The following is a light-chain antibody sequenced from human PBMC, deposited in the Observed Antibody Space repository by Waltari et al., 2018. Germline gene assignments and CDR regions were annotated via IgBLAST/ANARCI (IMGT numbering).Light chain of an antibody. CDR1: QSISSY. V-gene: IGKV1-39*01. Sequence: DIQMTQSPSSLSASVCDRVSITCRPSQSISSYLNWYQQKPGKAPKPLIYGASSLQSGVPSRFSGSGSGTDFTLTISSLQPEDVATYYCQQSYTTPFTFGPGTKVDIK. J-gene: IGKJ3*01. CDR2: GAS. CDR3: QQSYTTPFT.